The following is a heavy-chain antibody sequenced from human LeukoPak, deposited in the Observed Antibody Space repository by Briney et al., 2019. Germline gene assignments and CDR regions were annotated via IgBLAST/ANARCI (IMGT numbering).Heavy chain of an antibody. V-gene: IGHV4-30-4*01. J-gene: IGHJ4*02. CDR3: ARVREATYYDILTGYSDKAGGQYYFDY. Sequence: SETLSLTCAVSGGSISSSNWWSWVRQPPGKGLEWIGYIYYSGSTYYNPSLKSRVTISVDTSKNQFSLKLSSVTAADTAVYYCARVREATYYDILTGYSDKAGGQYYFDYWGQGTLVTVSS. CDR2: IYYSGST. D-gene: IGHD3-9*01. CDR1: GGSISSSNW.